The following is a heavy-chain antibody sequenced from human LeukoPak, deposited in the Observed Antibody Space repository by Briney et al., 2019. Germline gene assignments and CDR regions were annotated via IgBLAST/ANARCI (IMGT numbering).Heavy chain of an antibody. CDR3: ARDSSGWFVNWFDP. Sequence: PGGSLRLSCAASGFTFSSYSMSWVRQAPGKGLEWVSSISSSSSYIYYADSVKGRFTISRDNAKNSLYLQMNSLRAEDTAVYYCARDSSGWFVNWFDPWGQGTLVTVSS. D-gene: IGHD6-19*01. CDR1: GFTFSSYS. J-gene: IGHJ5*02. CDR2: ISSSSSYI. V-gene: IGHV3-21*01.